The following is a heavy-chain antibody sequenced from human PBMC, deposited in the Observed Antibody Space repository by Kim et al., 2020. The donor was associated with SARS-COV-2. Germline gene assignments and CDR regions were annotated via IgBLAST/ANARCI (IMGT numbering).Heavy chain of an antibody. J-gene: IGHJ2*01. CDR2: IKQDGSEK. CDR3: ARPGTGTSHWYFDL. Sequence: GGSLRLSCAASGFTFSIYWMSWVRQAPGKGLEWVANIKQDGSEKYYVDSVKGRFTISRDNAKNSLYLQMNSLRAEDTAVYYCARPGTGTSHWYFDLWGRG. CDR1: GFTFSIYW. V-gene: IGHV3-7*01. D-gene: IGHD1-7*01.